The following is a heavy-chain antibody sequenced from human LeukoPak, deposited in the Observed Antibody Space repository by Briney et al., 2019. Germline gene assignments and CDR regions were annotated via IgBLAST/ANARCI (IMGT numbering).Heavy chain of an antibody. D-gene: IGHD2-15*01. CDR1: GDSVSSNSAA. V-gene: IGHV6-1*01. J-gene: IGHJ6*03. CDR3: ARVLRAQYCSGGSCYSRYYYYYMDV. CDR2: TYYRSKWYN. Sequence: SQTLSLTCAISGDSVSSNSAAWNWIRQSPSRGLEWLGRTYYRSKWYNDYAVSVKSRITINPDTSKNQFSLQLNSVTPEDTAVYYCARVLRAQYCSGGSCYSRYYYYYMDVWGKGTTVTVSS.